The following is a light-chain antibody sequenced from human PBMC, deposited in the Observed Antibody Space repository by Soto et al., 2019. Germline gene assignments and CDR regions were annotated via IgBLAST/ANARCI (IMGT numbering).Light chain of an antibody. CDR2: KAT. CDR3: QQVSSFPLT. J-gene: IGKJ4*01. Sequence: DLPMAQSPSSVSASVGDSVTISCRASQGVSSWLAWFQQHPGKAPSLLIYKATNLQTGVPSRFRGSGSDTDFTLTISNLQPEDFATYYCQQVSSFPLTFGGGTKVQLK. V-gene: IGKV1-12*01. CDR1: QGVSSW.